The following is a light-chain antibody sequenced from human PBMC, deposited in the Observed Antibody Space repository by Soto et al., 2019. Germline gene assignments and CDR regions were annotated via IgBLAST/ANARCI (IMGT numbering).Light chain of an antibody. CDR3: SSYAGSNNL. CDR1: SRDVGRYNY. V-gene: IGLV2-8*01. CDR2: EVT. Sequence: QSVLTQPPSASGSPGQSVTIFCTGTSRDVGRYNYVSWYQQHPGRAPKLMIYEVTKRPSGVPDRFSGSKSGNTASLTVSGLQAEDEADYYCSSYAGSNNLFGGATKVTVL. J-gene: IGLJ2*01.